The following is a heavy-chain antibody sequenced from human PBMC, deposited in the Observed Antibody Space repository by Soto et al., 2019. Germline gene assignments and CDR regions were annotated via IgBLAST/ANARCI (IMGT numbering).Heavy chain of an antibody. J-gene: IGHJ4*02. CDR2: IIPIFGTA. CDR1: GGTFSSYA. V-gene: IGHV1-69*01. CDR3: ARGMGYSGYATIDY. Sequence: GPQVKVSCKASGGTFSSYAISWVRQAPGQGLEWMGGIIPIFGTANYAQKFQGRVTITADESTSTAYMELSSLRSEDTAVYYCARGMGYSGYATIDYWGQGTLVTVSS. D-gene: IGHD5-12*01.